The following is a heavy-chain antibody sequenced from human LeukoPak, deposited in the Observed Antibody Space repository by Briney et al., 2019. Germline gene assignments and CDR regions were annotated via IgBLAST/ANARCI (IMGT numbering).Heavy chain of an antibody. D-gene: IGHD3-22*01. Sequence: GGPLRLSCAASGFTFSSYAMSWVRQAPGKGLEWVSAISGSGGSTYYADSVKGRFTISRDNSKNTLYLQMNSLRAEDTAVYYCAKDRPPKTYYYDSSGYYYDAFDIWGQGTMVTVSS. J-gene: IGHJ3*02. CDR2: ISGSGGST. CDR3: AKDRPPKTYYYDSSGYYYDAFDI. V-gene: IGHV3-23*01. CDR1: GFTFSSYA.